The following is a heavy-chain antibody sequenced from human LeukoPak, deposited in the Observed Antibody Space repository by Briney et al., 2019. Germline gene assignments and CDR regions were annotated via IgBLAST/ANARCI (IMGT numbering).Heavy chain of an antibody. CDR2: ISGSGGST. D-gene: IGHD2-15*01. J-gene: IGHJ5*02. CDR3: ARAALRIAATDNWFDP. Sequence: PGGSLRLSCAASGFTFSSYAMSWVRQAPGKGLEWVSAISGSGGSTYYADSVKGRFTIARDNSRNTLSLQMNSLRPEDTAVYYCARAALRIAATDNWFDPWGQGTLVTVSS. V-gene: IGHV3-23*01. CDR1: GFTFSSYA.